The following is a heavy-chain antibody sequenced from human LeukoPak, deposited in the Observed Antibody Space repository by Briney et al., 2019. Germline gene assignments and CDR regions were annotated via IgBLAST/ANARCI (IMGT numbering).Heavy chain of an antibody. D-gene: IGHD4-17*01. J-gene: IGHJ4*02. CDR2: IKQDGSEK. V-gene: IGHV3-7*01. CDR1: GFTFSSYW. Sequence: GGSLRLSCAASGFTFSSYWMTWVRQAPGKGLEWVANIKQDGSEKYYVDSVKGRFTISRDNSQNTLYLQMNSLRPEDTAVYYCAKGGASVTRYVDYWGQGTLVTVSS. CDR3: AKGGASVTRYVDY.